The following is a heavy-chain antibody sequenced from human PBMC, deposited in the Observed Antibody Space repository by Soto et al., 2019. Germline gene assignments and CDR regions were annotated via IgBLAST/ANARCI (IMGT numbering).Heavy chain of an antibody. D-gene: IGHD3-10*01. Sequence: QVQLVQSGAEVKKPGASVQVSCKASGYTFTSYGIRRVRQAPGQVLERMGWISAYNGNTNYSQKLQGRVTMTTDTSTSTAYMELSSLRSDETAVYYYARDIPWGYGSGAYYYYGMDVWGQGPMVTVAS. CDR1: GYTFTSYG. V-gene: IGHV1-18*01. CDR3: ARDIPWGYGSGAYYYYGMDV. J-gene: IGHJ6*02. CDR2: ISAYNGNT.